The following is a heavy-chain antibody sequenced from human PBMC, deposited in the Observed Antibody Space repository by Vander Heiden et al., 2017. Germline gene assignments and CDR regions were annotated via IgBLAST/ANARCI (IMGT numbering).Heavy chain of an antibody. D-gene: IGHD1-26*01. J-gene: IGHJ3*02. V-gene: IGHV4-39*01. CDR2: IYYSGST. CDR3: ARRMWELPLLDAFDI. Sequence: GKGLEWIGSIYYSGSTYYNPSLKSRVTISVDTSKNQFSLKLSSVTAADTAVYYCARRMWELPLLDAFDIWGQGTMVTVSS.